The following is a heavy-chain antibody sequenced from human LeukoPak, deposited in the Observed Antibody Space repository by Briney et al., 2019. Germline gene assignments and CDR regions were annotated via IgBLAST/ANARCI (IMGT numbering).Heavy chain of an antibody. V-gene: IGHV3-23*01. CDR2: ISGSGGAT. Sequence: GGSLRLSCAASGFTFSNYVMNWVRQAPGEGLEWVSSISGSGGATYYAGAVKGRFTIPRDNAKNSLYLQMNRLRAEDTALYYCATNGGGDSGYGNFDYWGQGILVTVSS. J-gene: IGHJ4*02. CDR3: ATNGGGDSGYGNFDY. D-gene: IGHD5-12*01. CDR1: GFTFSNYV.